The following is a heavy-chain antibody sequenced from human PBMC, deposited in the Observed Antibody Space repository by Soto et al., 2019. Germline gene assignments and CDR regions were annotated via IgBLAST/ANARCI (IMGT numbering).Heavy chain of an antibody. CDR2: LYWDDDK. D-gene: IGHD2-21*02. Sequence: QITLKESSPTLVKPTQTLTLTCTFSGLSLRTTGVGVGWVRQPPGKALEWLALLYWDDDKRYSPSLKSRLTITKETSEKQVVLTMTNMDTVDTATYYCVQSRCGGDCLQLYSSYSYYGLDVWGQGTTVTVSS. CDR3: VQSRCGGDCLQLYSSYSYYGLDV. CDR1: GLSLRTTGVG. V-gene: IGHV2-5*02. J-gene: IGHJ6*02.